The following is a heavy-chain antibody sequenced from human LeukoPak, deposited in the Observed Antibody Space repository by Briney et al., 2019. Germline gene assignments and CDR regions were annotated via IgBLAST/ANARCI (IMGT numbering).Heavy chain of an antibody. J-gene: IGHJ4*02. CDR2: IYYSGST. D-gene: IGHD6-13*01. V-gene: IGHV4-59*12. Sequence: SETLSLICTVSGGSITNYYWSWIRQSPEKGLEWIAYIYYSGSTNYNPSLKSRITISQDKSKNQFSLKLSSVTAADTAVYYCARGPIAAAGTMDYWGQGTLVTVSS. CDR1: GGSITNYY. CDR3: ARGPIAAAGTMDY.